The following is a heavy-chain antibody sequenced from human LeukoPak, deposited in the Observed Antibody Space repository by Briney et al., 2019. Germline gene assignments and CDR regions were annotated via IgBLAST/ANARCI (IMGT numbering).Heavy chain of an antibody. D-gene: IGHD5-18*01. CDR3: ARYHTALNY. CDR2: LYSGGST. V-gene: IGHV3-53*01. J-gene: IGHJ4*02. Sequence: GGSLRLSCVASGFSVSSDCMTWVRQVPGKGLEWVSVLYSGGSTYYADFVKGRFTISRDNSKNTLYLQMNNLRVEDTAVYYCARYHTALNYWGQGTLVTASS. CDR1: GFSVSSDC.